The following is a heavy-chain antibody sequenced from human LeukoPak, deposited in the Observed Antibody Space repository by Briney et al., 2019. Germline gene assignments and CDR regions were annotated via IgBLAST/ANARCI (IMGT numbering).Heavy chain of an antibody. V-gene: IGHV3-74*01. CDR3: AKLLSGYCSRTSCLNWFDP. CDR1: GFTFSSYW. Sequence: PVGSLRLSCAASGFTFSSYWMHWVRQAPGKGLMWVSRINSDGSRTTYADSVRGRFTVSRDNSKNTLYLQMNSLRAEDTAVYYCAKLLSGYCSRTSCLNWFDPWGQGTLVTVSS. J-gene: IGHJ5*02. D-gene: IGHD2-2*01. CDR2: INSDGSRT.